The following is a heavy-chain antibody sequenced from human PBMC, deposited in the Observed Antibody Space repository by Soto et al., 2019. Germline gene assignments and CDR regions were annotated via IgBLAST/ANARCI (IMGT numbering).Heavy chain of an antibody. D-gene: IGHD2-2*01. J-gene: IGHJ4*02. Sequence: GGSLRLSCAASGFTFSSYAMSWVRQAPGKGLEWVSAISGSGGSTYYADSVKGRFTISRDNSKNTLYLQMNSLRAEDTAVYYCAKDSEGRYIVVVPAAMAWWGQGTLVTVSS. CDR2: ISGSGGST. V-gene: IGHV3-23*01. CDR3: AKDSEGRYIVVVPAAMAW. CDR1: GFTFSSYA.